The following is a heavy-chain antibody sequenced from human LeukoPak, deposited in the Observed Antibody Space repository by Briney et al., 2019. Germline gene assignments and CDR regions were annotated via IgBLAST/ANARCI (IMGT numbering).Heavy chain of an antibody. Sequence: PSETLSLTCTVSGYSISTGYYWGWVRQSPGKGLEWIGSFYISGSTYYNPSLESRVTISVDTSKDQFSLELHSVTVADTAVYYCARAWTTVTPFDFWGQGILVTVSS. V-gene: IGHV4-38-2*02. CDR2: FYISGST. D-gene: IGHD4-17*01. J-gene: IGHJ4*02. CDR3: ARAWTTVTPFDF. CDR1: GYSISTGYY.